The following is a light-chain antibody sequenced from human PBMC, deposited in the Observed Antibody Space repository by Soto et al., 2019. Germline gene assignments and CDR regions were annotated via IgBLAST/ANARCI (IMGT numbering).Light chain of an antibody. J-gene: IGLJ1*01. CDR1: SSDVGGYNY. CDR2: DVT. CDR3: CSYTTSNTRQIV. Sequence: QSALTQPASVSGSPGQSSTISCTGTSSDVGGYNYVSWYQQQPGKAPKFMIYDVTNRPSGVSNRFSGSKSGNTASLTISGLQAEDEADYYGCSYTTSNTRQIVFGTGTKLTVL. V-gene: IGLV2-14*01.